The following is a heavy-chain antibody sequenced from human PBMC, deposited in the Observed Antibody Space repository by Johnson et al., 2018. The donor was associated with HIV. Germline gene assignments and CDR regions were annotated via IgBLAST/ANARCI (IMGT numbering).Heavy chain of an antibody. CDR1: GFTFSSYA. Sequence: VQLVESGGGLVQPGGSLRLSCAASGFTFSSYAMHWVRQAPGKGLEWVAVISHDESNKYYADSVKGRFTISRDNSKNTLFLQMNSLRAEETALYYCAKDYRSSWPYDALDIWGQGTMVTVSS. D-gene: IGHD6-13*01. V-gene: IGHV3-30*18. CDR3: AKDYRSSWPYDALDI. CDR2: ISHDESNK. J-gene: IGHJ3*02.